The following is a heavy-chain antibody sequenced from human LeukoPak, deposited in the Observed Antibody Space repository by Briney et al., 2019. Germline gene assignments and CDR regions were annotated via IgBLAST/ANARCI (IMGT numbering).Heavy chain of an antibody. CDR2: IYSGGST. J-gene: IGHJ4*02. Sequence: PGGSLRLSCAASGFTVSSNYMSWVRQAPGKGLEWVSVIYSGGSTYYADSVKGRFTISRDNSKNTLYLQMNSLRAEDTAVYYCARGPGDTAMYYFDYWGQGTLVTVSS. CDR3: ARGPGDTAMYYFDY. V-gene: IGHV3-53*01. CDR1: GFTVSSNY. D-gene: IGHD5-18*01.